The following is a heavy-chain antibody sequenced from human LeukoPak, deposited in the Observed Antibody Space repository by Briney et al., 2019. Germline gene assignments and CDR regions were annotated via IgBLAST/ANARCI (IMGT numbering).Heavy chain of an antibody. CDR3: ARLGSYGGTMIDY. V-gene: IGHV4-59*01. J-gene: IGHJ4*02. Sequence: NPSETLSLTCTVSGGSISSYYWSWIRQPPGKGLEWIGYIYYSGSTNYNPSLKSRVTISVDTSKNQFSLKLSAVTAADTAVYYCARLGSYGGTMIDYWGQGTLVTVSS. CDR1: GGSISSYY. D-gene: IGHD4-23*01. CDR2: IYYSGST.